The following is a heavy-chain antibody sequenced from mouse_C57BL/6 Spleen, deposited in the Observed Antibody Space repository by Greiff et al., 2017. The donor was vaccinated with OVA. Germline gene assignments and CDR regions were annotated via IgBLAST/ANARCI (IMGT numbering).Heavy chain of an antibody. J-gene: IGHJ4*01. CDR1: GYSITSGYY. D-gene: IGHD2-2*01. CDR3: ARGGYMDY. Sequence: EVKVEESGPGLVKPSQSLSLTCSVPGYSITSGYYWNWIRQFPGNKLEWMGYISYDGSNNYNPSLKNRISITRDTSKNQFFLKLNSVTTEDTATYYCARGGYMDYWGQGTSVTVSS. CDR2: ISYDGSN. V-gene: IGHV3-6*01.